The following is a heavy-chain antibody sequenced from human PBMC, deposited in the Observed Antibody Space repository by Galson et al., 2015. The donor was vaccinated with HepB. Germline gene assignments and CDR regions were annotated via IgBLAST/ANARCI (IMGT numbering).Heavy chain of an antibody. J-gene: IGHJ6*02. CDR2: INPSGGST. D-gene: IGHD6-13*01. CDR1: GYTFTSYY. V-gene: IGHV1-46*03. CDR3: ARDPRIAAAGTRLYYYYGMDV. Sequence: SVKVSCKASGYTFTSYYMHWVRQAPGQGLEWMGIINPSGGSTSYAQKFQGRVTMTRDTSTSTVYMELSSLRSEDTAVYYCARDPRIAAAGTRLYYYYGMDVWGQGTTVTVSS.